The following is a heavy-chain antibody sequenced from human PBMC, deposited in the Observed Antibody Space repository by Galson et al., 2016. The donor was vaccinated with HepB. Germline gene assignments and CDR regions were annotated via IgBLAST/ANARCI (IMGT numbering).Heavy chain of an antibody. CDR2: ISEGAEKT. V-gene: IGHV3-23*01. J-gene: IGHJ4*02. CDR1: GFTFRKSA. CDR3: ATLGLAKSSGWYGDDY. D-gene: IGHD6-19*01. Sequence: SGFTFRKSAFSWVRQAPGKGLQWVGAISEGAEKTHYQGSVEGRFTISRDDSKNTVFLQMNTLRAEDTALYYCATLGLAKSSGWYGDDYWGQGTLVTVSS.